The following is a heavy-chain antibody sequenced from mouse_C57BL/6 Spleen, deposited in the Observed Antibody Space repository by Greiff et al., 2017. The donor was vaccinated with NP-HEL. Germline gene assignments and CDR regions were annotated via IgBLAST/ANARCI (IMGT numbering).Heavy chain of an antibody. CDR3: ARWLLPLYYFDY. J-gene: IGHJ2*01. CDR2: IHPNSGST. D-gene: IGHD2-3*01. Sequence: VQLKQPGAELVKPGASVKLSCKASGYTFTSYWMHWVKQRPGQGLEWIGMIHPNSGSTNYNEKFKSKATLTVDKSSSTAYMQLSSLTSEDSAVYYCARWLLPLYYFDYWGQGTTLTVSS. CDR1: GYTFTSYW. V-gene: IGHV1-64*01.